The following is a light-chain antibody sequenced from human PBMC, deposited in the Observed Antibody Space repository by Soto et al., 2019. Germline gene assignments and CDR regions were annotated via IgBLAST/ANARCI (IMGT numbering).Light chain of an antibody. CDR2: EVT. CDR3: CSFGSSRKI. J-gene: IGLJ2*01. Sequence: QSALTQPASASGSPGQSITISCNGTSSDIGSYDLFSWYQQHPGKAPKLMIYEVTKRPAGVSDRFAGSKSANTASLTISGVQVEDEADYYCCSFGSSRKIFGGGTKLTVL. CDR1: SSDIGSYDL. V-gene: IGLV2-23*02.